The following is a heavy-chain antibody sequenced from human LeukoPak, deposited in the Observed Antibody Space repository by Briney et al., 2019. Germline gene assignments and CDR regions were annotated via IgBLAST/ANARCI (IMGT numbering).Heavy chain of an antibody. CDR3: ARGLQSVAGFDY. D-gene: IGHD6-19*01. CDR2: INHSGST. V-gene: IGHV4-39*07. Sequence: SETLSLTCTVSGGSISSSDYYWGWIRQPPGKGLEWIGEINHSGSTNYNPSLKSRVTISVDTSKNQFSLKLSSVTAADTAVYYCARGLQSVAGFDYWGQGTLVTVSS. J-gene: IGHJ4*02. CDR1: GGSISSSDYY.